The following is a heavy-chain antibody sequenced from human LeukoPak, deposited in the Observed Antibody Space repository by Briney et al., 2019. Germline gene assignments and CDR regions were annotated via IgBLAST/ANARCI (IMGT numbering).Heavy chain of an antibody. V-gene: IGHV4-59*01. Sequence: SETLSLTCTVSGGSISSYYWSWIRQPPGKGLEWIGYIYYSGSTNYNPSLKSRVTISVDTSKNQFSLKLSSVTAADTAVYYCARLWFGESSDYFDHWGQGTLVTVSS. CDR1: GGSISSYY. D-gene: IGHD3-10*01. CDR3: ARLWFGESSDYFDH. CDR2: IYYSGST. J-gene: IGHJ4*02.